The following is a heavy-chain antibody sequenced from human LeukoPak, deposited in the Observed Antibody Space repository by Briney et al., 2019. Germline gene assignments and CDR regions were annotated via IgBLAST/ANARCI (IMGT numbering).Heavy chain of an antibody. V-gene: IGHV4-39*07. CDR1: GGSISSSSYY. CDR3: ARFREGWFDP. J-gene: IGHJ5*02. Sequence: SETLSLTCTVSGGSISSSSYYWGWIRQPPGKGLEWIGSIYYSGSTYYNPSLKSRVTISVNTSKNQFSLKLSSVTAADTAVYYCARFREGWFDPWGQGTLVTASS. CDR2: IYYSGST.